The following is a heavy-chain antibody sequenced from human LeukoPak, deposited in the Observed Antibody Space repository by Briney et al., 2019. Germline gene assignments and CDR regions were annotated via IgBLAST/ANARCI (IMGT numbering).Heavy chain of an antibody. J-gene: IGHJ4*02. V-gene: IGHV4-59*01. CDR1: GCSISNYY. D-gene: IGHD2-8*02. Sequence: SETLSLTCSVSGCSISNYYWSWVRQPPGKGLEWIGYIYYSGTTNSNPSLKSRVHIYVDPSKGQFSMKLNSVTAADTAVYYCARGGGVFDYWGEGTLVTVSS. CDR2: IYYSGTT. CDR3: ARGGGVFDY.